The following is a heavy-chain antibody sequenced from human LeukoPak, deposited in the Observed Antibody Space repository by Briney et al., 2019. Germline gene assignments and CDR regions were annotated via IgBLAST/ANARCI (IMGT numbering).Heavy chain of an antibody. CDR3: ARDQASYYDFWSGYYFDY. CDR1: GFTFSSYA. J-gene: IGHJ4*02. D-gene: IGHD3-3*01. V-gene: IGHV3-21*01. CDR2: ISSSSSYI. Sequence: GGSLRLSCAASGFTFSSYAMSWVRQAPGKGLEWVSSISSSSSYIYYADSVKGRFTISRDNAKNSLYLQMNSLRAEDTAVCYCARDQASYYDFWSGYYFDYWGQGTLVTVSS.